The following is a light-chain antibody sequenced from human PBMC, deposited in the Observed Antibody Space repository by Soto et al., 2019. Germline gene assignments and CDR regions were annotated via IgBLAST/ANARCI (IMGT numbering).Light chain of an antibody. J-gene: IGKJ4*01. CDR3: QQYGSSPLT. Sequence: EIVTTESPVTLSVSTGEGATLSCRASQGIGNTLAWYQQKHGQAPRLLIYGASSRATAIPDRFSGSGYGTDFNLTISRLEPEDFALYYCQQYGSSPLTFGGGTKVDIK. CDR2: GAS. CDR1: QGIGNT. V-gene: IGKV3-20*01.